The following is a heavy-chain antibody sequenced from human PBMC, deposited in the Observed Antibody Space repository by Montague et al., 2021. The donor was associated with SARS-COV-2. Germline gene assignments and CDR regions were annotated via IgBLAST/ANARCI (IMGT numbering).Heavy chain of an antibody. J-gene: IGHJ5*02. CDR2: IYYSGTT. CDR1: GGSITTTSYY. Sequence: SEALSLTCTVSGGSITTTSYYWGWIRQPPGKGLEWIGRIYYSGTTDYNPSLQSRVTISVDTSKNQFSLRLSSVSAADTAMYYCARDVWVSNYEVWFDPWGQGTLVTVSS. CDR3: ARDVWVSNYEVWFDP. V-gene: IGHV4-39*07. D-gene: IGHD1-26*01.